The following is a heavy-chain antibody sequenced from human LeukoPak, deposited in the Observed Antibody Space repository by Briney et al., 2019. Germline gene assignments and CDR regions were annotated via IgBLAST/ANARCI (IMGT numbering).Heavy chain of an antibody. J-gene: IGHJ6*02. CDR3: VRAKGDYYHYTMDV. CDR2: IDPRGGST. CDR1: GYIFANYF. V-gene: IGHV1-46*01. Sequence: GASVKVSCKASGYIFANYFLHWVRQAPGQGLEWMGIIDPRGGSTNYAQKFKGRVTMTRDTSTTTVYMVLSSLRSEDTAMYYCVRAKGDYYHYTMDVWGQGTTVTVSS.